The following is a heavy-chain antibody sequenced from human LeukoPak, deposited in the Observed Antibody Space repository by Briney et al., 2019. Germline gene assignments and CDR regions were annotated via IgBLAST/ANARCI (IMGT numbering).Heavy chain of an antibody. CDR3: ARDDCGGDCYSPVYGMDV. V-gene: IGHV1-46*01. D-gene: IGHD2-21*02. CDR1: GYTFTSYY. Sequence: GASVKVSCKASGYTFTSYYMHWVRQAPGQGLEWMGIINPSGGSTSYAQKFQGRVTMTRDTSTSTVYIELSSLRSEDTAVYYCARDDCGGDCYSPVYGMDVWGQGTTVTASS. CDR2: INPSGGST. J-gene: IGHJ6*02.